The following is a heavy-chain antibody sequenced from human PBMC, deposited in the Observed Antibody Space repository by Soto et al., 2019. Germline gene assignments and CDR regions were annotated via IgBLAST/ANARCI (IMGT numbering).Heavy chain of an antibody. D-gene: IGHD3-3*01. CDR3: ARGREIFGAVTPFEY. CDR2: INHTGST. CDR1: GAPFSGYY. Sequence: PSETLSLTCAVYGAPFSGYYWTWIRQPPGKGLEWIGGINHTGSTKYNPSLKSRVTISLDTSKNQFSLSLRSVTAADTAVYYCARGREIFGAVTPFEYWGQGTQVTVSS. V-gene: IGHV4-34*01. J-gene: IGHJ4*02.